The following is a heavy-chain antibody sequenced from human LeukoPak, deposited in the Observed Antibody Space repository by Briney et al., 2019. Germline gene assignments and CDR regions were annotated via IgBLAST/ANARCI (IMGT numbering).Heavy chain of an antibody. J-gene: IGHJ4*02. V-gene: IGHV1-2*06. CDR3: ARRSVAGTGSGQDY. D-gene: IGHD6-19*01. CDR1: GYTFTGYY. CDR2: INPNSGGT. Sequence: ASVKVSCKASGYTFTGYYMHWVRQAPGQGLEWMGRINPNSGGTNYAQKFQGRVTMTRDTSISTAYMELSRLRSDDTAVYYCARRSVAGTGSGQDYWGQGTLVTVSS.